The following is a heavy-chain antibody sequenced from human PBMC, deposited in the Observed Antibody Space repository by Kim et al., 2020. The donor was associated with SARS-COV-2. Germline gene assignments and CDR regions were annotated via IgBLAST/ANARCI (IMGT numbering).Heavy chain of an antibody. V-gene: IGHV7-4-1*02. CDR2: INTNTGNP. CDR3: ARVGLETYYYGSGSFRSWFDP. Sequence: ASVKVSCKASGYTFTSYAMNWVRQAPGQGLEWMGWINTNTGNPTYAQGFTGRFVFSLDTSVSAAYLQISSLKAEDTAVYYCARVGLETYYYGSGSFRSWFDPWGQGTLVTVSS. D-gene: IGHD3-10*01. CDR1: GYTFTSYA. J-gene: IGHJ5*02.